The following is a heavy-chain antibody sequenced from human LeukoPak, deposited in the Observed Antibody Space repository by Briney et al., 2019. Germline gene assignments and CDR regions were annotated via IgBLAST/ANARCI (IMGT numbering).Heavy chain of an antibody. CDR2: ISSSSTI. V-gene: IGHV3-48*04. J-gene: IGHJ4*02. CDR1: GFSFSSYS. D-gene: IGHD5-24*01. CDR3: ARDLRRDGFINFDS. Sequence: PGGSLRLSCAASGFSFSSYSMNWVRQAPGKGLEWVSFISSSSTIYYADSVKGRFTISRDNAENSLYLQMNSLSAEDTAVYYCARDLRRDGFINFDSWGQGTLVIVSS.